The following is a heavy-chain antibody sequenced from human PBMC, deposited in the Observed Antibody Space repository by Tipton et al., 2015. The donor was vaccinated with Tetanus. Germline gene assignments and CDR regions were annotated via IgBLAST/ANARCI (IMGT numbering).Heavy chain of an antibody. J-gene: IGHJ4*02. D-gene: IGHD3-16*01. CDR1: GGSISGRSSY. Sequence: TLSLTCTVSGGSISGRSSYWGWIRQPPGKGLEWIATFYYGGSSYYNPSLMSRVTISVDTSKNHFSLKLNAMTAADTAVYYCAGRGGLVGIYFHYWGQGTLVTVSS. CDR2: FYYGGSS. CDR3: AGRGGLVGIYFHY. V-gene: IGHV4-39*01.